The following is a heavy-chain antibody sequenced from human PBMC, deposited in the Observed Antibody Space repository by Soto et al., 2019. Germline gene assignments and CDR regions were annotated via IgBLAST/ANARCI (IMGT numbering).Heavy chain of an antibody. J-gene: IGHJ1*01. V-gene: IGHV4-30-4*01. Sequence: PSETLSLTCTVSGGSISSDDYYWSWIRQAPGRGLEWIGYLHSSGSIYYNPSLKSRATMSIDTAGNHLSLKVSSVTVADTAVYYCARDLDGLHDDTSGPFPRPGWGQGTLVTVSS. CDR2: LHSSGSI. CDR1: GGSISSDDYY. D-gene: IGHD3-22*01. CDR3: ARDLDGLHDDTSGPFPRPG.